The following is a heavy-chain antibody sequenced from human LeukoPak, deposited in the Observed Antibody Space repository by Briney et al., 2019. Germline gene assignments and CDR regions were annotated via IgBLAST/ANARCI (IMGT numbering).Heavy chain of an antibody. V-gene: IGHV1-46*01. CDR3: ARVNVDTAMEPDFDY. D-gene: IGHD5-18*01. CDR1: GYTFTSYY. J-gene: IGHJ4*02. Sequence: GASVKVSCKASGYTFTSYYMHWVRQAPGQGLEWMGIINPSGGSTSYAQKFQGRVTMTRDMSTSTVYMELSSLRSEDTAVYYCARVNVDTAMEPDFDYWGQGTLVTVSS. CDR2: INPSGGST.